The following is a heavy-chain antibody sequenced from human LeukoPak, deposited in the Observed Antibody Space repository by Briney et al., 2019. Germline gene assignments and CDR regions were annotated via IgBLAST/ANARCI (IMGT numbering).Heavy chain of an antibody. CDR2: IYYNGST. Sequence: SETLSLTCTVSGGSITSSTSYWGWIRQPPGKGLEWIGTIYYNGSTYYNPSLKSRATMSVDTSKNQFSLKLSSVTAADTAVYYCASLLNGGVSHWFDPWGQGTLVTVSS. CDR1: GGSITSSTSY. CDR3: ASLLNGGVSHWFDP. J-gene: IGHJ5*02. V-gene: IGHV4-39*01. D-gene: IGHD7-27*01.